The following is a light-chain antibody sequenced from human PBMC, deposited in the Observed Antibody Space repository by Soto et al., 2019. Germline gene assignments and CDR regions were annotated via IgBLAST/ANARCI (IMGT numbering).Light chain of an antibody. CDR1: QSVSSNY. Sequence: EIVLTQSPGPLSLSPGERATLSCRSSQSVSSNYLAWYQQIPGQAPRLIIYGVSSRAAGIPDRFSGSGSGTDFTLTINRLEPEDVAVYYCQQYHNTPITFGQGTRLEI. CDR3: QQYHNTPIT. CDR2: GVS. J-gene: IGKJ5*01. V-gene: IGKV3-20*01.